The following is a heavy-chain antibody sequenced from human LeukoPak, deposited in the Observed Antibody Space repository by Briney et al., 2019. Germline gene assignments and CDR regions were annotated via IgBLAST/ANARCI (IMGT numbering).Heavy chain of an antibody. V-gene: IGHV3-66*01. CDR3: ARDLWDGTGY. CDR2: IYSGDST. J-gene: IGHJ4*02. D-gene: IGHD1-1*01. Sequence: TGGSLRLSCVASGFSSTDTSWVRQAPGKGLEWVAVIYSGDSTYYADSVRGGFTISRDMSKNTVYLQMQSMRPEDTAVYYCARDLWDGTGYWGQGHLVTVAS. CDR1: GFSSTD.